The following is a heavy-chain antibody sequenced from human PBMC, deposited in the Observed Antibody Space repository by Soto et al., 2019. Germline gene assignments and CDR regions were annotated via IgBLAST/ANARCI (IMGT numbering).Heavy chain of an antibody. CDR3: ASEVSSTDGMDV. CDR1: GDSSVSSSSYY. V-gene: IGHV4-39*01. D-gene: IGHD2-15*01. Sequence: SETLSLTCTVSGDSSVSSSSYYWGWIRQPPGKGLEWIGSIYYTGNTFYSPSFRSRLTISVDTSKSQFSLKLRSVTAADTATYYCASEVSSTDGMDVWGQGTTVTAP. J-gene: IGHJ6*02. CDR2: IYYTGNT.